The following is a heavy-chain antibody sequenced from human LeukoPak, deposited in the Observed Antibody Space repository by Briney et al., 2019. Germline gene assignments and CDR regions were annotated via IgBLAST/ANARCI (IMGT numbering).Heavy chain of an antibody. J-gene: IGHJ5*02. Sequence: ASVKVSCKASGYTFTDYYLHWVRQAPGQGLEWMGWINPNSGGTYYAQRFQGGVTMTRDTSISTAHMELSRLTSDDTAVYYCARGIAVAGIGWFDPWGQGTLVIVSS. D-gene: IGHD6-19*01. V-gene: IGHV1-2*02. CDR2: INPNSGGT. CDR1: GYTFTDYY. CDR3: ARGIAVAGIGWFDP.